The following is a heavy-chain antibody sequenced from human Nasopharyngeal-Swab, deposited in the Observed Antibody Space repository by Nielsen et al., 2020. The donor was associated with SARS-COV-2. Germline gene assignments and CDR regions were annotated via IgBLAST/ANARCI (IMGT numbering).Heavy chain of an antibody. D-gene: IGHD4-11*01. CDR1: GFTFSSYS. V-gene: IGHV3-21*01. J-gene: IGHJ4*02. CDR3: ARWDYSNYDLDY. CDR2: ISSSSSYI. Sequence: GESLKISCAASGFTFSSYSMNWVRQAPGKGLEWVSSISSSSSYIYYADSVKGRFTISRDNAKNSLYLQMNSLRAEDTAVYYCARWDYSNYDLDYWGPGTLVTVSS.